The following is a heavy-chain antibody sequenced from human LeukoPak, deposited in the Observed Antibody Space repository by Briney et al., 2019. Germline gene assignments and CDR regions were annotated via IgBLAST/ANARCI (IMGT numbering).Heavy chain of an antibody. Sequence: SETLSLTCAVSGGSISSGTSSWSWIRQPPGKGLEWIGYIYHSGFTYYNPSLKSRVTISVDRSKNQFSLKLNSVTAADTAVYYCARDTDDSGNQGSAYDSWGQGTMVTVSS. D-gene: IGHD3-10*01. J-gene: IGHJ3*02. V-gene: IGHV4-30-2*01. CDR3: ARDTDDSGNQGSAYDS. CDR2: IYHSGFT. CDR1: GGSISSGTSS.